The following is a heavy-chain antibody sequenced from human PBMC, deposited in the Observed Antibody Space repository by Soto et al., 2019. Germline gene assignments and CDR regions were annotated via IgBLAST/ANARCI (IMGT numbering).Heavy chain of an antibody. J-gene: IGHJ6*02. CDR2: INHSGST. D-gene: IGHD1-1*01. CDR3: ARNNWNDGRSDYYYGMDV. Sequence: PSETLSLTSAVYGGSFNGYYWSWIRQPPGKGLEWIGEINHSGSTNYNPSLKSRVTISVDTSKNQFSLKLSSVTAADTAVYYCARNNWNDGRSDYYYGMDVWGQGTTVTVSS. V-gene: IGHV4-34*01. CDR1: GGSFNGYY.